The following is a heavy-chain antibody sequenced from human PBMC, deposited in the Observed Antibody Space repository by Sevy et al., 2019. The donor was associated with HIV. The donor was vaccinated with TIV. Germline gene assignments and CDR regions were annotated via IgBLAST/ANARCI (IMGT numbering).Heavy chain of an antibody. CDR2: ISYDGSNK. CDR1: GFTFSSYA. D-gene: IGHD3-22*01. CDR3: ARETISSGYYGYFDY. Sequence: GGSLRLSCAASGFTFSSYAMHWVRQAPGKGLEWVAVISYDGSNKYYADSVKGRFTISRDNSKNTLYLKMNSLRAEDTAVYYCARETISSGYYGYFDYWGQGTLVTVSS. J-gene: IGHJ4*02. V-gene: IGHV3-30-3*01.